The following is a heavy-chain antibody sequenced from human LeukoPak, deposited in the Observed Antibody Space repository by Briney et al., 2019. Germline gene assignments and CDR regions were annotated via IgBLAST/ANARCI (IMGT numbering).Heavy chain of an antibody. CDR1: GGSISSGGYY. J-gene: IGHJ5*02. Sequence: PSATLSLTCPVSGGSISSGGYYWSWIRQHPGEGLAWIGYIYYSGSTYYNPSLKSRLTISVDTSKNQFSLKLSSVTAADTALYYCARDGEYCSSTSCYFDPWGQGILVTVSS. CDR2: IYYSGST. D-gene: IGHD2-2*01. CDR3: ARDGEYCSSTSCYFDP. V-gene: IGHV4-31*03.